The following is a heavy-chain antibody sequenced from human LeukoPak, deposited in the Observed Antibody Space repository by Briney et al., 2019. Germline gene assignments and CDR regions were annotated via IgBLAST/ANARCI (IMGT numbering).Heavy chain of an antibody. CDR2: ISYDGRNK. D-gene: IGHD6-19*01. V-gene: IGHV3-30*18. J-gene: IGHJ5*02. Sequence: GGSLRLSCAASGFTFSSYGVHWVRQAPGKGLEWVAVISYDGRNKYYADSVKGRFTISRDNSKNTLYLQMNSLRAEDTAVYYCAKDGGYSSGWYGGWFDPWGQGTLVTVSS. CDR1: GFTFSSYG. CDR3: AKDGGYSSGWYGGWFDP.